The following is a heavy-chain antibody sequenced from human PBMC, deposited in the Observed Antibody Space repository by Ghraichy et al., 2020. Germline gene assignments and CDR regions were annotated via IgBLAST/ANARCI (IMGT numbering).Heavy chain of an antibody. J-gene: IGHJ4*02. Sequence: SETLSLTCTVSGGSISSGGYYWSWIRQHPGKGLEWIGYIYYSGSTYYNPSLKSRVTISVDTSKNQFSLKLSSVTAADTAVYYCARVTHCSSTSCYGPFDYWGQGTLVTVSS. CDR3: ARVTHCSSTSCYGPFDY. CDR1: GGSISSGGYY. CDR2: IYYSGST. V-gene: IGHV4-31*03. D-gene: IGHD2-2*01.